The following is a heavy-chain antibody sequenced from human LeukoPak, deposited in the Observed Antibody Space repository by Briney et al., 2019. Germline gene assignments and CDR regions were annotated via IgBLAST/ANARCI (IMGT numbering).Heavy chain of an antibody. D-gene: IGHD3-22*01. J-gene: IGHJ4*02. CDR3: AKDYYDSSIFSAPHLFAC. V-gene: IGHV3-23*01. CDR1: GFTFSSHA. CDR2: IRGNGGNT. Sequence: GGSLRLSCAASGFTFSSHAMTWVRQASGKGLEWVSSIRGNGGNTYYADSVKGRFTISRDNFQNTLYLQMNSLRAEDTAVYYCAKDYYDSSIFSAPHLFACWGQGTLVTVSS.